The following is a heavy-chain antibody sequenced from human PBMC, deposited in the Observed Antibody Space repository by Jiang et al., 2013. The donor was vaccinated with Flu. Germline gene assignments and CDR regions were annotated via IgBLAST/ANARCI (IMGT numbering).Heavy chain of an antibody. CDR3: ARDRAFGYYGSGSTYGMDV. J-gene: IGHJ6*02. CDR1: GYTFTGYY. Sequence: GAEVKKPGASVKVSCKASGYTFTGYYMHWVRQAPGQGLEWMGWINPNSGGTNYAQKFQGWVTMTRDTSISTAYMELSRLRSDDTAVYYCARDRAFGYYGSGSTYGMDVWGQGTTVTVSS. D-gene: IGHD3-10*01. V-gene: IGHV1-2*04. CDR2: INPNSGGT.